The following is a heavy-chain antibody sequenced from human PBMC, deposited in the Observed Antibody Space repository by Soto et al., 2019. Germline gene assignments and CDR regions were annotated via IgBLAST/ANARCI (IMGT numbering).Heavy chain of an antibody. CDR1: GFTFSSHL. V-gene: IGHV3-23*01. D-gene: IGHD3-16*02. CDR3: AQTWGSYREVFDY. Sequence: PGGSLRLSCAASGFTFSSHLMHWVRQAPGQGLEWVSGISGIGGGGGTFYTDSVKGRFTISRDNSKNTLYLQMSSLRVEDTAIYYCAQTWGSYREVFDYWGHGTLVTVSS. J-gene: IGHJ4*01. CDR2: ISGIGGGGGT.